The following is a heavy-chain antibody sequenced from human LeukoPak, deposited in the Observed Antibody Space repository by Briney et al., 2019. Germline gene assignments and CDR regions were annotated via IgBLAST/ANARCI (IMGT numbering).Heavy chain of an antibody. D-gene: IGHD3-22*01. Sequence: PGGSLRLSCAASGFTFSSYSMNWVRQAPGKGLEWVSYISSSSSTIYYADSVKGRFTISRDNAKNSLYLQMNSLRDEDTAVYYCAREDRGSSGYRRGGVDWGQGTMVTVSS. V-gene: IGHV3-48*02. CDR2: ISSSSSTI. CDR3: AREDRGSSGYRRGGVD. J-gene: IGHJ3*01. CDR1: GFTFSSYS.